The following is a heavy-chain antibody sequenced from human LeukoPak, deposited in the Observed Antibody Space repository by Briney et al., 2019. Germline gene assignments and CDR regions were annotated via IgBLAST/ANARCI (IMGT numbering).Heavy chain of an antibody. Sequence: GGSLRLSCAASGFTFSDYYMSWIRQAPGKGLEWVSYISSSSSYTNHADSVKGRFTISRDNAKNSLYLQMNSLRAEDTAVYYCARSTHRSDLFDYWGQGTLVTVSS. J-gene: IGHJ4*02. CDR3: ARSTHRSDLFDY. CDR2: ISSSSSYT. CDR1: GFTFSDYY. D-gene: IGHD3-3*01. V-gene: IGHV3-11*06.